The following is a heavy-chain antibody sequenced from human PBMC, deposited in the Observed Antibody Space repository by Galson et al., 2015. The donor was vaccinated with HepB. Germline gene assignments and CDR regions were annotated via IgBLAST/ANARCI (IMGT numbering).Heavy chain of an antibody. Sequence: SLRLSCAASGFTFNTYRMTWVRQAPGKGLEWVANIKQDGSEKKYVDSVKGRFTISRDNAKNSLYLQMNSLRVEDTAVYYCARDGVWSGSSLDYWGQGTLVTVSS. J-gene: IGHJ4*02. CDR3: ARDGVWSGSSLDY. CDR2: IKQDGSEK. V-gene: IGHV3-7*03. CDR1: GFTFNTYR. D-gene: IGHD1-26*01.